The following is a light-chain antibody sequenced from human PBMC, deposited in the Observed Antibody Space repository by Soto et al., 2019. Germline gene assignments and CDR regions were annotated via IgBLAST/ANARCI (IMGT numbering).Light chain of an antibody. Sequence: EIVMTQSPATLSVSPGERATLSCRASQSVSSNLAWYQQKPGQAPRLLIYGASTRATGTPARFSGSGSGTEFTLTISSMQSEDFAVYYCQQYNNWPWIHFGQGTRLEIK. CDR1: QSVSSN. J-gene: IGKJ5*01. CDR3: QQYNNWPWIH. CDR2: GAS. V-gene: IGKV3-15*01.